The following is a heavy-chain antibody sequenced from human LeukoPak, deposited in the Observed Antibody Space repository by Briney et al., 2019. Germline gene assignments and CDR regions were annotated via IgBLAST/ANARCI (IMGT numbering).Heavy chain of an antibody. CDR1: GFTFSNYA. J-gene: IGHJ4*02. CDR2: ISVSGDST. V-gene: IGHV3-23*01. Sequence: GGSLRLSCAASGFTFSNYAMTWVRQAPGKGLDWVSGISVSGDSTYYADSVKGRFTISRDNSNNTLYLQMNSLRAEDTAVYYCAKGDWHDDWGQGTLVTVSS. CDR3: AKGDWHDD. D-gene: IGHD2-21*02.